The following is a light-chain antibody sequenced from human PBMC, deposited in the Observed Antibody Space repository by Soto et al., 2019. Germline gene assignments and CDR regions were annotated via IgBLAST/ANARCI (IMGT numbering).Light chain of an antibody. V-gene: IGLV2-14*03. Sequence: QSALTQPASVSGSPGQSITISCTGTSSDVGGYNYVSWYRQHPGKAPKIMIYDVINRPSGVSHRFAGSKSGNSASLTISGLHAEDEAGYCCRSYMRGGIYVVFGGGIKLSVL. J-gene: IGLJ2*01. CDR1: SSDVGGYNY. CDR3: RSYMRGGIYVV. CDR2: DVI.